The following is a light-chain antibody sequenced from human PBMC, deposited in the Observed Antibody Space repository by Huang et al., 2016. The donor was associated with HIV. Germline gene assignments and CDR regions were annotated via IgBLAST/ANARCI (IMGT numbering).Light chain of an antibody. J-gene: IGKJ1*01. V-gene: IGKV3-15*01. CDR1: EYVSSN. Sequence: EIVMTQSPATLSVSPGERATLSCRASEYVSSNLAWYQHKPGQAPRPLIYGASTRATGIPARFSGSGSGTEFTLTISSLQSEDFAVYYCQQYDNWPMTFGQGTKVEIK. CDR3: QQYDNWPMT. CDR2: GAS.